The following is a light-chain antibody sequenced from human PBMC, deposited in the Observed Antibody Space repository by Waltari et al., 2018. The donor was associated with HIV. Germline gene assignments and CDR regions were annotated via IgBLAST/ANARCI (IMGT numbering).Light chain of an antibody. CDR1: QGIRNY. V-gene: IGKV1-9*01. J-gene: IGKJ3*01. CDR3: QQQTSYPLT. Sequence: DIVLTQFPPVLSPSVGDRITITCRASQGIRNYLAWYQRKQGRAPKLLIYGASTLADGVPSRFGGSGSGTEFTLTITRLQPEDFATYYCQQQTSYPLTFGPGTRVDVK. CDR2: GAS.